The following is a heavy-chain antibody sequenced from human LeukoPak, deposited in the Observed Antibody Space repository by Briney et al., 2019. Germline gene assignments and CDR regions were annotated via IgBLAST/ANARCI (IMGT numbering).Heavy chain of an antibody. CDR3: ARGRDYDFWSGYYNRKNNWFDP. V-gene: IGHV4-34*01. Sequence: PSETLSLTCAVYGGSFSGYYWSWIRQPPGKGLEGIGEINHSGSTNYNPSLKSRVTISVDTSKNQFSLKLSSVTAADTAVYYCARGRDYDFWSGYYNRKNNWFDPWGQGTLVTVSS. CDR2: INHSGST. CDR1: GGSFSGYY. D-gene: IGHD3-3*01. J-gene: IGHJ5*02.